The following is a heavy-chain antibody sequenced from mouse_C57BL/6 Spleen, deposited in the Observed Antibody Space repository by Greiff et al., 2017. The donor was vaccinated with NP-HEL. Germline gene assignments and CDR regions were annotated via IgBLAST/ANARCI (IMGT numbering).Heavy chain of an antibody. CDR3: ARRGVYDYDWFAY. V-gene: IGHV1-59*01. CDR2: IDPSDSYT. J-gene: IGHJ3*01. D-gene: IGHD2-4*01. Sequence: QVQLQQPGAELVRPGTSVKLSCKASGYTFTSYWMHWVKQRPGQGLEWIGVIDPSDSYTNYNQKFKGKTTLTVDTSSSTAYMQLSSLTSEDSAVYYCARRGVYDYDWFAYWGQGTMVTVSA. CDR1: GYTFTSYW.